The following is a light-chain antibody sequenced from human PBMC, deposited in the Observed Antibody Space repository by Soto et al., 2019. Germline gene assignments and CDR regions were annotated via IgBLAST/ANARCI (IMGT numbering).Light chain of an antibody. J-gene: IGKJ3*01. CDR1: QIVSSSY. CDR3: QHYGSSVLFS. Sequence: EIVLTQSPGTLSLSPGERSTLSCRASQIVSSSYLAWYQQKPGQAPRLLIYGASSRATGIPDRFSGSGSGTDFTLTISRLEPEDFAVYYCQHYGSSVLFSFGPGTKVDIK. CDR2: GAS. V-gene: IGKV3-20*01.